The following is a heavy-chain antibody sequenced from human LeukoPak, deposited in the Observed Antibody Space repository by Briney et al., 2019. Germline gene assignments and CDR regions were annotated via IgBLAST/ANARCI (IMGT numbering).Heavy chain of an antibody. CDR2: IRGSGDRT. D-gene: IGHD1-26*01. CDR1: GFTFSSYA. Sequence: GGSLRLSCAASGFTFSSYAMSWVRQAPGKGLEWVSAIRGSGDRTHYADSVKGRFTTSRDNSKNTLYLQMNSLRAEDTAVYYCAKDSKIVGATFRSYHYMDVWGKGTAVTVSS. CDR3: AKDSKIVGATFRSYHYMDV. V-gene: IGHV3-23*01. J-gene: IGHJ6*03.